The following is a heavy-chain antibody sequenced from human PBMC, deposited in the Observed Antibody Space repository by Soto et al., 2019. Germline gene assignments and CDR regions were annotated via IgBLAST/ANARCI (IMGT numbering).Heavy chain of an antibody. J-gene: IGHJ6*02. Sequence: QVQLVQSGAEVKKPGSSVKVSCKASGGTFSSYAISWVRQAPGQGLEWMGGIIPIFGTANYAQKFQGRVTITADESTSTAYMELSSLRSEDTAVYYCARSTIAAAGTSQTQKIYYYYYGMDVWGQGTTVTVSS. D-gene: IGHD6-13*01. V-gene: IGHV1-69*01. CDR3: ARSTIAAAGTSQTQKIYYYYYGMDV. CDR1: GGTFSSYA. CDR2: IIPIFGTA.